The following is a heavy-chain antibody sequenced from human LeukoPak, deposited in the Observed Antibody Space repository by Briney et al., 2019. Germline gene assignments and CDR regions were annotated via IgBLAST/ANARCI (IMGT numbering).Heavy chain of an antibody. V-gene: IGHV3-21*01. J-gene: IGHJ5*02. CDR1: GFTFSSYS. CDR3: ARGVGAVAGTEIWFDP. Sequence: GGSLRLSCAASGFTFSSYSMNWVRQAPGKGLDWVSSISSSSSYVYYADSVKGRFTISRDNAKNSLYLQMNSLRAEDTAVYYCARGVGAVAGTEIWFDPWGQGTLVTVSS. D-gene: IGHD6-19*01. CDR2: ISSSSSYV.